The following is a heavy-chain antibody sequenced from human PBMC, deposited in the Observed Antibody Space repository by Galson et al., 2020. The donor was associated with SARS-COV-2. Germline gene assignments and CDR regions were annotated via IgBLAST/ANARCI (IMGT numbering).Heavy chain of an antibody. Sequence: SETLSLTCAVYGGTFSTYYWTWIRQPPGKGLEWIGEINHSGSTNYNPSLKSRVTISLDTSKNQFSLKLSSVTAADTAIYYCARGIHEDYTFYHSSYMDVWGKGTTVTVSS. CDR1: GGTFSTYY. CDR3: ARGIHEDYTFYHSSYMDV. V-gene: IGHV4-34*01. CDR2: INHSGST. D-gene: IGHD4-4*01. J-gene: IGHJ6*03.